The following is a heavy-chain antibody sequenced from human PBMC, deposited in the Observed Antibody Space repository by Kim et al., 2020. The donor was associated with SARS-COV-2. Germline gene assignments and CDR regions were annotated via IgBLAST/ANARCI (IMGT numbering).Heavy chain of an antibody. Sequence: GTTKYSPSLKSRVTLSVDTSKNPFSLRMTSVTAADTAVYYCARRSAGIDWWGQGTPVTVSS. J-gene: IGHJ4*02. CDR2: GTT. CDR3: ARRSAGIDW. V-gene: IGHV4-34*01.